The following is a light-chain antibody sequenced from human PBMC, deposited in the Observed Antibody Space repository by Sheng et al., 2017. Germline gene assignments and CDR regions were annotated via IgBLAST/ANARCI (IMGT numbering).Light chain of an antibody. CDR3: QQYGSSPWT. CDR1: ESISSY. Sequence: EIVVTQSPGTLSLSPGERATLSCRTSESISSYLAWYQLRPGQAPRLLIYGASSRATGIPDRFSGSGSGTDFALTISRLEPEDFAVYCCQQYGSSPWTFGQGTKVEIK. J-gene: IGKJ1*01. V-gene: IGKV3-20*01. CDR2: GAS.